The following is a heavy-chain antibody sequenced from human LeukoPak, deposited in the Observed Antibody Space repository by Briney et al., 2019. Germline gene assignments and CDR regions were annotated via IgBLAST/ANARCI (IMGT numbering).Heavy chain of an antibody. CDR3: ARVVATITPYFDY. D-gene: IGHD5-12*01. Sequence: PGGSLRLSCAASGFTFSSYWMSWVRQAPGKGLEWVANIKQDGSEKYYVDSVKGRFTISGDNAKNSLYLQMNSLRAEDTAVYYCARVVATITPYFDYWGQGTLVTVSS. V-gene: IGHV3-7*01. J-gene: IGHJ4*02. CDR2: IKQDGSEK. CDR1: GFTFSSYW.